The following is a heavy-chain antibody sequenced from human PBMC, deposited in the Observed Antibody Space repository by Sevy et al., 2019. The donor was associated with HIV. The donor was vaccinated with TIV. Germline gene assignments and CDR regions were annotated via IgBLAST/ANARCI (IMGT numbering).Heavy chain of an antibody. Sequence: GGSLRLSCAASGFTFSSYGMHWVRQAPGKGLEWVAFIRYDGSNKYYADSVKGRFTISRDNSKNTLYLQMNSRRAEDTAVYYCAKARSDFWSGYHYFDSWGQGTLVTVSS. CDR3: AKARSDFWSGYHYFDS. CDR1: GFTFSSYG. D-gene: IGHD3-3*01. V-gene: IGHV3-30*02. CDR2: IRYDGSNK. J-gene: IGHJ4*02.